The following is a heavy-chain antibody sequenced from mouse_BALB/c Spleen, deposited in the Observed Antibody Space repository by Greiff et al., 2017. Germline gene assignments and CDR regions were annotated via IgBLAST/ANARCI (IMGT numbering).Heavy chain of an antibody. CDR2: INPSNGGT. V-gene: IGHV1S81*02. J-gene: IGHJ4*01. D-gene: IGHD2-2*01. Sequence: QVQLQQPGAELVKPGASVKLSSKASGYTFTSYYMYWVKQRPGQGLEWIGGINPSNGGTNFNEKFKSKATLTVDKSSSTAYMQLSSLTSGDSAVYYCARGLRRDYYAMDYWGQGTSVTVSS. CDR1: GYTFTSYY. CDR3: ARGLRRDYYAMDY.